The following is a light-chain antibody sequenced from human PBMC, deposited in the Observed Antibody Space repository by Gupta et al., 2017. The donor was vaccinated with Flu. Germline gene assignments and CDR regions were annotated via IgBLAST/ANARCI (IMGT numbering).Light chain of an antibody. CDR2: DVT. CDR3: CSYTDSYTWV. CDR1: SSDVGDYNY. V-gene: IGLV2-11*01. Sequence: QSALTQPRSVSGSPGQSVTISCIATSSDVGDYNYVSWYQHHPGKAPKLMIYDVTKRPSGVPDRFSGSKSGNTAFLSISGLQAEDEADYYCCSYTDSYTWVFGGGTKVTVL. J-gene: IGLJ3*02.